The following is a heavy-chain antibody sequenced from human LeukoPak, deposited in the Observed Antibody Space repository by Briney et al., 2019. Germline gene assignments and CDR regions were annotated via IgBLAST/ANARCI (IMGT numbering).Heavy chain of an antibody. Sequence: GGSLRLSCAASGFTFSSYGMHWVRQAPGKGLEWVAVISYDGSNKYYADSVKGRFTISRDNSKNTLYLQMNSLRREDTAVYYCAKGGDTSGYYGGPDYWGQGTPVTVFS. CDR2: ISYDGSNK. CDR1: GFTFSSYG. J-gene: IGHJ4*02. CDR3: AKGGDTSGYYGGPDY. D-gene: IGHD3-22*01. V-gene: IGHV3-30*18.